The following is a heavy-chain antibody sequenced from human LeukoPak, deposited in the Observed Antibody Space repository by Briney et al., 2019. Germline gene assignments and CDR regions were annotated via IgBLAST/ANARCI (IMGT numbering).Heavy chain of an antibody. V-gene: IGHV3-7*01. CDR1: GFTFRSHW. CDR2: IKQDGSEK. Sequence: GGSLRLSCEGSGFTFRSHWMSWVRQAPGKGLEWVANIKQDGSEKYYVDSVKGRFTISRDNAKNSLYLQMNSLRAEDTAVYYCARDRGDDFWSGYDTYYFDYWGQGTLVTVSS. J-gene: IGHJ4*02. D-gene: IGHD3-3*01. CDR3: ARDRGDDFWSGYDTYYFDY.